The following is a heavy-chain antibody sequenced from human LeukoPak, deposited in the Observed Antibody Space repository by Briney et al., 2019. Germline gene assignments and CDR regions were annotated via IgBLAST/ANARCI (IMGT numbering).Heavy chain of an antibody. CDR1: GFTFSSYA. CDR3: AKGADIVVVTASYFDY. Sequence: GGSLRLSCAASGFTFSSYAMSWVRQAPGKGLEWVSAISGSGGSTYYADSAKGRFTISRDNSKNTLYLQMNSLRAEDTAVYYCAKGADIVVVTASYFDYWGQGTLVTVSS. J-gene: IGHJ4*02. V-gene: IGHV3-23*01. D-gene: IGHD2-21*02. CDR2: ISGSGGST.